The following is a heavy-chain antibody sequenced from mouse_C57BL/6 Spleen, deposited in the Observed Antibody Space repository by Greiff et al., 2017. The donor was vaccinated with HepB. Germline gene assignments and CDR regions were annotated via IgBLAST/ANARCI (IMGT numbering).Heavy chain of an antibody. CDR1: GYTFTSYW. Sequence: QVQLQQPGAELVRPGSSVKLSCKASGYTFTSYWMHWVKQRPIQGLEWIGNIDPSDSETHYNQKFKDKATLTVDKSSSTAYMQLSSLTSEDSAVYYCARWDGYYLAYWGQGTLVTVSA. J-gene: IGHJ3*01. V-gene: IGHV1-52*01. CDR3: ARWDGYYLAY. D-gene: IGHD2-3*01. CDR2: IDPSDSET.